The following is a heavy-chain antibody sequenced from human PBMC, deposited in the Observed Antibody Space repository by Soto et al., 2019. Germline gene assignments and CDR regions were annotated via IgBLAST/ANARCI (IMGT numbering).Heavy chain of an antibody. J-gene: IGHJ4*02. CDR1: GFTFSSYS. V-gene: IGHV3-48*02. CDR2: ISSSSSTI. Sequence: GGSLRLSWAASGFTFSSYSMNWVRQAPGKGLEWVSYISSSSSTIYYADSVKGRFTISRDNAKNSLYLQMNSLRDEDTAVYYCARDPPDSSGYLYYFDYWGQGTLVTVSS. CDR3: ARDPPDSSGYLYYFDY. D-gene: IGHD3-22*01.